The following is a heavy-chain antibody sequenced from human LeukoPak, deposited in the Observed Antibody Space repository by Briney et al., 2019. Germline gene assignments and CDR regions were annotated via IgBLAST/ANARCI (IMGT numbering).Heavy chain of an antibody. V-gene: IGHV3-66*01. CDR2: IYSGGST. D-gene: IGHD6-19*01. CDR3: AKDRWIRRISLAGQDY. J-gene: IGHJ4*02. CDR1: GFTVSSNY. Sequence: GGSLRLSCADSGFTVSSNYMRWVRQAPGKGLEWVSVIYSGGSTHYADSVKGRFTISRDNSKNTLYLQMNSLRAEDTAVYYCAKDRWIRRISLAGQDYWGQGTLVTVSS.